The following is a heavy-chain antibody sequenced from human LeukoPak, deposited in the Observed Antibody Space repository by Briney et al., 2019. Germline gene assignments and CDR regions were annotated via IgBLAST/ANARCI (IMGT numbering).Heavy chain of an antibody. V-gene: IGHV4-38-2*01. J-gene: IGHJ4*02. CDR3: ARTIAVAGGAY. Sequence: PSETLSLTCAVSGYSISSGYYWDWIRQPPGKGMEWIGSIYHSGSTYYNPSLKSRVTLSVDTSKNQFSLKLSSVTAADTAVYYCARTIAVAGGAYWGQGTLVTVSS. CDR1: GYSISSGYY. D-gene: IGHD6-19*01. CDR2: IYHSGST.